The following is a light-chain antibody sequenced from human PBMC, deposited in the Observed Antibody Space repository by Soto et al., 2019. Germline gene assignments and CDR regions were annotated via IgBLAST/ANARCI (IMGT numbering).Light chain of an antibody. CDR2: NAV. CDR3: QQYKSWWPIT. V-gene: IGKV3-15*01. J-gene: IGKJ5*01. CDR1: QNIDNK. Sequence: EIVLTQSPATLSVSPGERATLSCRASQNIDNKLVWYQQKPGQAPSLLLSNAVTRAPRIPPRFSGSGFGTEFTLPISSLQPQHFALYYCQQYKSWWPITFGQGTRLQ.